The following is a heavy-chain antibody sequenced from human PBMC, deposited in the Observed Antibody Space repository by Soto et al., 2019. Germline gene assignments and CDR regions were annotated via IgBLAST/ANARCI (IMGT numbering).Heavy chain of an antibody. CDR2: IYYSGST. CDR1: DGSISSYY. V-gene: IGHV4-59*01. CDR3: ARGFRNGYYDFWSGYWYFDP. Sequence: PSETLSLTCTVSDGSISSYYWSWIRQPPGKGLEWIGYIYYSGSTNYNPSLKSRVTISTDTSKNQFSLKLSSVTAADTAVYYCARGFRNGYYDFWSGYWYFDPWGQGTLVTVSS. D-gene: IGHD3-3*01. J-gene: IGHJ5*02.